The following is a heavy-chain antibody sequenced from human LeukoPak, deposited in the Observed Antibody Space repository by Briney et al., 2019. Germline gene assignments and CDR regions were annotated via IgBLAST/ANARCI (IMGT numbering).Heavy chain of an antibody. Sequence: GASVKVSCKASGYTFNNHGINWVRQAPGQGLEWMGWISPYNGNTHYAQNIQDRITMTTETSTSTAYLEVRSLRFDDTAVYYCARAHGYSSGWSPLGPYYFDYWGQGTLVTVSS. CDR2: ISPYNGNT. V-gene: IGHV1-18*01. CDR3: ARAHGYSSGWSPLGPYYFDY. D-gene: IGHD6-19*01. J-gene: IGHJ4*02. CDR1: GYTFNNHG.